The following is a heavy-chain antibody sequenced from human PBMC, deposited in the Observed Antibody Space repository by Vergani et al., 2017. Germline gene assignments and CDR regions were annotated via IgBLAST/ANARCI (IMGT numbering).Heavy chain of an antibody. CDR1: GYTFTGYY. V-gene: IGHV1-18*04. Sequence: QVQLVQSGAEVKKPGASVKVSCKASGYTFTGYYMHWVRQAPGQGLEWMGWISAYNGKTDYAQKVQGRVTMTTDTSTSTAYMELRSLGSDDTAVYYCARRSPTPNYYYYGMDVWGQGTTVTVSS. CDR2: ISAYNGKT. D-gene: IGHD4-23*01. J-gene: IGHJ6*02. CDR3: ARRSPTPNYYYYGMDV.